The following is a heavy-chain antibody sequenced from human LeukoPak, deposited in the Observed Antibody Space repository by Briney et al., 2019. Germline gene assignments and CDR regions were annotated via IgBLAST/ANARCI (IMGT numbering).Heavy chain of an antibody. Sequence: GGSLRLSGAASGFTFSSYSMNWVRQAPGKGLEWVSSINSSSSYIYYADSVKGRFTISRDNAKNSLYLQMNSLRAEDTAVYYCARLGFISGYDSGLDYWGQGTLVTVSS. D-gene: IGHD5-12*01. CDR1: GFTFSSYS. V-gene: IGHV3-21*01. CDR3: ARLGFISGYDSGLDY. J-gene: IGHJ4*02. CDR2: INSSSSYI.